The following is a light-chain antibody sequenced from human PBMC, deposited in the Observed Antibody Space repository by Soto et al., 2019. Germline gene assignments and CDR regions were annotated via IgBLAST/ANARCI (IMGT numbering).Light chain of an antibody. CDR2: GAS. J-gene: IGKJ2*01. CDR3: QQYHNWPPQYT. Sequence: EIVMTQSTANLSVSPGEGASLSCRASQTISSNLAWYQQKPGQAPRLLIHGASTRATGVPARFSGSGSGTEFTLTITSLQSEDFAVYYCQQYHNWPPQYTFGQGTQLQIK. V-gene: IGKV3-15*01. CDR1: QTISSN.